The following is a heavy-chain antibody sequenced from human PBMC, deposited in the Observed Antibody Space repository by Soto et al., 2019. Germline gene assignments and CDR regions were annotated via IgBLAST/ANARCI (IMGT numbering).Heavy chain of an antibody. CDR2: IIPIFGTA. D-gene: IGHD6-6*01. V-gene: IGHV1-69*13. J-gene: IGHJ4*02. Sequence: GASVKVSCKASGGTFSSYAISWVRQAPGQGLEWMGGIIPIFGTANYAQKFQGRVTITADESTSTAYMELSSLRSEDTAVYYCARGGFSSSSRGTFDYWGQGTLVTVPQ. CDR3: ARGGFSSSSRGTFDY. CDR1: GGTFSSYA.